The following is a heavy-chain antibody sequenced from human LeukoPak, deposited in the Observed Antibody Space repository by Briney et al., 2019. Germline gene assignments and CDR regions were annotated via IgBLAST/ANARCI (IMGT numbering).Heavy chain of an antibody. V-gene: IGHV1-2*06. Sequence: ASVKVSCKASGYNLTGYYMHWVRQAPGQGLEWMGRINPNSGGTKYAQKFRGRVTMTRDTSISTAYMELSRLRSDDTAVYYCAREAAMATRDFDYWGQGTLVTVSS. D-gene: IGHD5-18*01. J-gene: IGHJ4*02. CDR1: GYNLTGYY. CDR3: AREAAMATRDFDY. CDR2: INPNSGGT.